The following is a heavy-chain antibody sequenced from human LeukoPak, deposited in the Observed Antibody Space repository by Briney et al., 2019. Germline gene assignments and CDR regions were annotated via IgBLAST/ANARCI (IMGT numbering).Heavy chain of an antibody. CDR2: IYYSGST. V-gene: IGHV4-59*01. Sequence: PSETLSLTCTVSGCSISSYAWSWIRQPPGKGLEWIWSIYYSGSTNYNPSLKKGVTISADTSKNQFPLKLSSVTAADTAVYYCASQGRDISGYSSGWYADWGQGTLVTVSS. D-gene: IGHD6-19*01. CDR1: GCSISSYA. CDR3: ASQGRDISGYSSGWYAD. J-gene: IGHJ4*02.